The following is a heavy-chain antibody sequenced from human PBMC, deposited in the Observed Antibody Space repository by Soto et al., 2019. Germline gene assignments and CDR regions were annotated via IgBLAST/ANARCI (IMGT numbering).Heavy chain of an antibody. Sequence: PGWSLRLSCAASGFTFSSYGMHWVRQAPGKGLEWVAVISYDGSNKYYADSVKGRFTISRDNSKNTLYLQMNSLRAEDTAVYYCAKDRYGYSYGYEGFDYWGQGTLVTVSS. CDR1: GFTFSSYG. V-gene: IGHV3-30*18. D-gene: IGHD5-18*01. J-gene: IGHJ4*02. CDR2: ISYDGSNK. CDR3: AKDRYGYSYGYEGFDY.